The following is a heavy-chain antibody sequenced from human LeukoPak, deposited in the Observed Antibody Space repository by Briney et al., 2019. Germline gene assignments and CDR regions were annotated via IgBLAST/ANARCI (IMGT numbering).Heavy chain of an antibody. J-gene: IGHJ4*02. V-gene: IGHV3-11*01. D-gene: IGHD2-2*01. CDR1: GFTFSDYY. CDR2: ISSSGSTI. Sequence: PGGSLRLSCAASGFTFSDYYMSWIRQAPGMGLEWVSYISSSGSTIYYADSVKGRFTISRDNAKNSLYLQMNSLRAEDTAVYYCARDPGGRYCSSTSCYVDYWGQGTLVTVSS. CDR3: ARDPGGRYCSSTSCYVDY.